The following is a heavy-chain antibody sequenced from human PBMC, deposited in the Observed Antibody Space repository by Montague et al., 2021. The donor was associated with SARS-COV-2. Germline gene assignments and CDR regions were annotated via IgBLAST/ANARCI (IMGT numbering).Heavy chain of an antibody. CDR2: VYTTGST. D-gene: IGHD5-12*01. Sequence: TLSLTCTASGGSISSDSYYWSWIRQPAGKGLEWIGRVYTTGSTNYNPSLKSRVTISGDTSRNQFSLRLTSVTAADTAMYYCARAVIYGGYAFAYFDFWGQGVLVTVSS. V-gene: IGHV4-61*02. J-gene: IGHJ4*02. CDR1: GGSISSDSYY. CDR3: ARAVIYGGYAFAYFDF.